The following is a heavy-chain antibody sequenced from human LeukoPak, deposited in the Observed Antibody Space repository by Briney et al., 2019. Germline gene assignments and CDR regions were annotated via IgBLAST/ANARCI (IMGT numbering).Heavy chain of an antibody. Sequence: ASVKVSCKVSGYTLTELSMHWVRQAPGKGLEWMGGFDPEDGETIYAQKFQGRVPMTEDTSTDTAYMELSSLRSEDTAVYYCATTVVVTAIYYYYGMDVWGQGTTVTVSS. V-gene: IGHV1-24*01. CDR1: GYTLTELS. CDR2: FDPEDGET. D-gene: IGHD2-21*02. J-gene: IGHJ6*02. CDR3: ATTVVVTAIYYYYGMDV.